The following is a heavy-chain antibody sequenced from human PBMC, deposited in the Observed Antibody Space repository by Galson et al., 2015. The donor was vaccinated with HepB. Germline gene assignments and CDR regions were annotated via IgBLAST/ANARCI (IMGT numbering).Heavy chain of an antibody. Sequence: SLRLSCAASGFTFSSYSMNWVRQAPGKGLEWVSSISSSSSYIYYADSVKGRFTISRDNAKNSLYLQMNSLRAEDTAVYYCAREGVGFRFDPWGQGTLVTVSS. CDR2: ISSSSSYI. V-gene: IGHV3-21*01. D-gene: IGHD2-15*01. CDR3: AREGVGFRFDP. J-gene: IGHJ5*02. CDR1: GFTFSSYS.